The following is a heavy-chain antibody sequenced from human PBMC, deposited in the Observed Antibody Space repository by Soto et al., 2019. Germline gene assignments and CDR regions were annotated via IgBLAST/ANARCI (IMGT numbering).Heavy chain of an antibody. CDR3: ARVSGSYYYGMDV. CDR1: GGYISSSNW. CDR2: TYHSGST. Sequence: QVQLQESGPGLVKPSGTLSLTCAVSGGYISSSNWWSWVRQPPGKGLEWIGETYHSGSTNYNRSLKSRDTISVDKSKNQFSLKLSSVTAADTAVYYCARVSGSYYYGMDVWGQGTTVTVSS. J-gene: IGHJ6*02. V-gene: IGHV4-4*02. D-gene: IGHD1-26*01.